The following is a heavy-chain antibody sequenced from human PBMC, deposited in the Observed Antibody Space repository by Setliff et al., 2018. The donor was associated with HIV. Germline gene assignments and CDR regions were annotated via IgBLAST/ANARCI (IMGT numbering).Heavy chain of an antibody. CDR3: ARDHPGDYGDYFGTEGDYFDY. V-gene: IGHV3-30-3*01. Sequence: PGGSLRLSCAASGFTFSSYAMHWVRQAPGKGLEWVAVISYDGSNKYYADSVKGRFTISRDNSKNTLYLQMNSLRAEDTAVYYCARDHPGDYGDYFGTEGDYFDYWGQGTLVTVSS. CDR1: GFTFSSYA. J-gene: IGHJ4*02. CDR2: ISYDGSNK. D-gene: IGHD4-17*01.